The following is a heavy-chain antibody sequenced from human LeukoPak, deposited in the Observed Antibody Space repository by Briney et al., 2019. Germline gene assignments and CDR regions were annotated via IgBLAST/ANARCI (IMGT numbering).Heavy chain of an antibody. V-gene: IGHV3-11*01. CDR2: IGPSGSTI. Sequence: GGSLRLSCAASGFAFSDSYLSWIRQAPGKGLEWISYIGPSGSTIYYADSVKGRFTVSRDNTEKSLYLQMNSLRADDTAVYYCARLRYASGWFDYWGQGTPVTVSS. J-gene: IGHJ4*02. D-gene: IGHD6-19*01. CDR1: GFAFSDSY. CDR3: ARLRYASGWFDY.